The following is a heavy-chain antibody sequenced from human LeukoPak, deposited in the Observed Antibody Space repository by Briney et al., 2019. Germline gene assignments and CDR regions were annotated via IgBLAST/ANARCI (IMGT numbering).Heavy chain of an antibody. V-gene: IGHV4-38-2*02. J-gene: IGHJ5*02. CDR2: IYHSGST. D-gene: IGHD3-16*01. Sequence: SETLSLTCTVSGYSISSGYYWGWIRQPPGKGLEWIGSIYHSGSTYYNPSLKSRVTISVDTSKNQFSLKLSSVTAADTAVYYCARANWVNWFDPWGQGTLVTVSS. CDR3: ARANWVNWFDP. CDR1: GYSISSGYY.